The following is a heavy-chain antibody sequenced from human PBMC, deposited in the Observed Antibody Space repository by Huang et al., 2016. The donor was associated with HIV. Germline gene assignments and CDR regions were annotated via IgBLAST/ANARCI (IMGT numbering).Heavy chain of an antibody. J-gene: IGHJ5*02. CDR3: AYQQWLVGGLNH. CDR2: MGSDSNNI. D-gene: IGHD6-19*01. V-gene: IGHV3-21*02. CDR1: GVAFSSYG. Sequence: EVELVESGGGLVKPGGSLRLSCAASGVAFSSYGMNWVSRAQVKGMEGVAFMGSDSNNIYYADSVKGRVTISRDNAKGSIYRQLDSLRAEDTAVYYCAYQQWLVGGLNHWGQGTLVVVSS.